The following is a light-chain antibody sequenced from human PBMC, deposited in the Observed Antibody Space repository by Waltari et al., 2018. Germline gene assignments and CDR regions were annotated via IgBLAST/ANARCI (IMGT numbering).Light chain of an antibody. CDR2: DAS. J-gene: IGKJ5*01. CDR1: QSVSSY. V-gene: IGKV3D-11*02. CDR3: QQRSNWRIT. Sequence: EIVLTQSPGTLSLSPGERATLSCRASQSVSSYLAWYQQKPGQAPRLLIYDASNRATGIPARFSGSGPGTDFTLTISSLEPEDFAVYYCQQRSNWRITFGQGTRLEIK.